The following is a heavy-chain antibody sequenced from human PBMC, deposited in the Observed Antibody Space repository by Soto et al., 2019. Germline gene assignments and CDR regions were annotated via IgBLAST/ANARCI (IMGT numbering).Heavy chain of an antibody. V-gene: IGHV3-21*01. D-gene: IGHD3-22*01. CDR2: ISSSSSYI. J-gene: IGHJ4*02. Sequence: ESGGGLVKPGGSLRLSCAASGFTFSSYSMNWVRQAPGKGLEWVSSISSSSSYIYYADSVKGRFTISRDNAKNSLYLQMNSLRAEDTAVYYCARDQSDYDSSGYYFDYWGQGTLVTVSS. CDR1: GFTFSSYS. CDR3: ARDQSDYDSSGYYFDY.